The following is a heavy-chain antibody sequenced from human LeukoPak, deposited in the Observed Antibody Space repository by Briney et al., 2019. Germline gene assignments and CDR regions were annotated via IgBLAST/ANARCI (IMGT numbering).Heavy chain of an antibody. CDR1: GYTFTNYY. V-gene: IGHV1-46*01. CDR2: INPSGGST. J-gene: IGHJ4*02. D-gene: IGHD6-19*01. Sequence: ASVKVSCKASGYTFTNYYMHWVRQAPGQGLEWMGIINPSGGSTSYAQKFQGRVTMTRDMSTSTVYMELSSLRSEDTAVYYCARAHPGYSSGWYFDYWGQGTLVTVSS. CDR3: ARAHPGYSSGWYFDY.